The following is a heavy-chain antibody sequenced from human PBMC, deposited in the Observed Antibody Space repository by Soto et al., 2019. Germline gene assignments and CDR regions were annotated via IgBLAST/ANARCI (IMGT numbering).Heavy chain of an antibody. J-gene: IGHJ6*02. D-gene: IGHD3-10*01. CDR3: ASRPITMVRGVIIRAYYGMDV. CDR1: GGTFSSYA. CDR2: IIPIFGTA. V-gene: IGHV1-69*01. Sequence: QVQLVQSGAEVKKPGSSVKVSCKASGGTFSSYAISWVRQAPGQGLEWMGGIIPIFGTANYAQKFQGRVTITADESTSTAYMELSSLRSEDTAVYYCASRPITMVRGVIIRAYYGMDVWGQGTTVTVFS.